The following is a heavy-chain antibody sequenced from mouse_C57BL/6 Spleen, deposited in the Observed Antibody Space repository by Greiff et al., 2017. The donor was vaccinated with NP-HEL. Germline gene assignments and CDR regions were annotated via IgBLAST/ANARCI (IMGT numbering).Heavy chain of an antibody. CDR3: ARSPITTVVATDFDV. Sequence: EVQLQQSGPELVKPGASVKISCKASGYTFTDYYMNWVKQSHGKSLEWIGDINPNNGGTSYNQKFKGKATLTVDKSSSTAYMELRSLTSEDSAVYYCARSPITTVVATDFDVWGTGTTVTVSS. V-gene: IGHV1-26*01. CDR2: INPNNGGT. J-gene: IGHJ1*03. D-gene: IGHD1-1*01. CDR1: GYTFTDYY.